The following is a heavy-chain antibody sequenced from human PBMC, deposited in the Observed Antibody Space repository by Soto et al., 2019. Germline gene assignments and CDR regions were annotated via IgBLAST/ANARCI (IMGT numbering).Heavy chain of an antibody. CDR1: GFTFSSYG. CDR3: VKVPYRSSSMFLGP. V-gene: IGHV3-30*18. CDR2: ISYDGSNK. J-gene: IGHJ5*02. D-gene: IGHD6-6*01. Sequence: QMQLVESGAGGVQPVRSLRLSCAAPGFTFSSYGMHWVRHAPGKGLDMVAVISYDGSNKDYADSVKGRFTVSRDNAKSTLYMQMSSLRAEDTPVYYCVKVPYRSSSMFLGPWGEGALVTV.